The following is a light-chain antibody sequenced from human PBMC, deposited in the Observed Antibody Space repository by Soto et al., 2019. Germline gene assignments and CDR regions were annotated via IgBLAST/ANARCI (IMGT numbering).Light chain of an antibody. CDR1: QTVRSSY. CDR2: GAF. CDR3: QQYGDSIT. J-gene: IGKJ4*01. V-gene: IGKV3-20*01. Sequence: IFLTQSPGSLSLSSGDRATLSCRASQTVRSSYLAWYQQRPGQAPKLLIYGAFNRAIGIPDRFSGSESGRDYNLTISRLDPEYAALYCCQQYGDSITFGGGTKVEIK.